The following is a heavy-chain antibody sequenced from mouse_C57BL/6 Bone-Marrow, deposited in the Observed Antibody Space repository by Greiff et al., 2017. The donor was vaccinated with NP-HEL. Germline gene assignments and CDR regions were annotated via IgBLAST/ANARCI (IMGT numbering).Heavy chain of an antibody. CDR2: IYPGSGST. Sequence: QVQLQQPGAELVKPGASVKMSCKASGYTFTSYWITWVKQRPGQGLEWIGDIYPGSGSTNYNEKFKSKATLTVDTSSSTAYMQLSSLTSEDAAVYDGARESFSSAGFAYGGRGNGVTVSA. CDR3: ARESFSSAGFAY. J-gene: IGHJ3*01. D-gene: IGHD1-1*01. CDR1: GYTFTSYW. V-gene: IGHV1-55*01.